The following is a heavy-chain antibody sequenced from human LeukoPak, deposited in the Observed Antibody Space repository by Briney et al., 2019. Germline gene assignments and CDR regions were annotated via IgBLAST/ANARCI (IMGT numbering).Heavy chain of an antibody. Sequence: SETLSLTCTVSGGSVSSGSYYWSRIRQPPGNGLEWIGYIYYSGSTNYNPSLKCRVTISVDTSKNQFSLKLSSVTAADTAVYYCARTRREGTKEMATIGFDYWRQGTLVTVSS. D-gene: IGHD5-24*01. V-gene: IGHV4-61*01. CDR3: ARTRREGTKEMATIGFDY. CDR1: GGSVSSGSYY. CDR2: IYYSGST. J-gene: IGHJ4*02.